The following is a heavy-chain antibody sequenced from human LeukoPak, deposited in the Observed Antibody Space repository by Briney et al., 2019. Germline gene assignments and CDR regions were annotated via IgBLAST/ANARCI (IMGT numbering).Heavy chain of an antibody. V-gene: IGHV3-13*01. D-gene: IGHD6-19*01. CDR2: ISTAGET. CDR1: GFTFSSYD. Sequence: GGSLRLSRAASGFTFSSYDMHWVRQATGKGLEWVSGISTAGETNYPGSVKGRFTISRENAKNSVYLQMNSLRAGDTAVYYCAREIAVAGTWYFDLWGRGTLVTVSS. J-gene: IGHJ2*01. CDR3: AREIAVAGTWYFDL.